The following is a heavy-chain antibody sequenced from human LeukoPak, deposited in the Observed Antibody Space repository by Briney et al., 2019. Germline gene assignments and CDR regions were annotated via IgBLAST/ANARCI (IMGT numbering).Heavy chain of an antibody. CDR1: GYSFTSYW. CDR2: IHLGGADN. CDR3: ARQRFTMRAYAGNWFDP. V-gene: IGHV5-51*01. D-gene: IGHD3-10*01. J-gene: IGHJ5*02. Sequence: GEPLKTCCKGSGYSFTSYWIGWVRPTPGEGLEWMGIIHLGGADNIYTLSFQDHVTISADKSLSTAYLQWSSLQASDTAMYYCARQRFTMRAYAGNWFDPWGQGTLGTVSS.